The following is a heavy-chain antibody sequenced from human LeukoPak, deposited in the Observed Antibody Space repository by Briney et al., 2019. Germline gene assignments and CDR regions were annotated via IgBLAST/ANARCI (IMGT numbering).Heavy chain of an antibody. CDR1: GFTFSSYA. J-gene: IGHJ4*02. V-gene: IGHV3-23*01. Sequence: PGGSLRLSCAASGFTFSSYAMSWVRQAPGKGLEWVSTISGSGGSTYYADSVKGRFTISRDNFKNTVYVQMNSLRAEDTAVYYCAKGSLGIQLSHWGQGTLVTVSS. D-gene: IGHD5-18*01. CDR3: AKGSLGIQLSH. CDR2: ISGSGGST.